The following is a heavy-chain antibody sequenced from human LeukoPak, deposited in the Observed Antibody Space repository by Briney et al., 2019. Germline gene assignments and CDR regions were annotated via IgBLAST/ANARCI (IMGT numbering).Heavy chain of an antibody. CDR1: GGSFSGYS. CDR3: ARGKTRTSIAPLRSRLEYYFDY. V-gene: IGHV4-34*01. CDR2: INPGGST. J-gene: IGHJ4*02. Sequence: PSETLSLTCAVSGGSFSGYSWSWIRQPPGKGLEWIGEINPGGSTNYNPSLKSRVTISVDTSKNQFSLKLSSVTAADTAVYYCARGKTRTSIAPLRSRLEYYFDYWGQGSLVTVSS. D-gene: IGHD6-6*01.